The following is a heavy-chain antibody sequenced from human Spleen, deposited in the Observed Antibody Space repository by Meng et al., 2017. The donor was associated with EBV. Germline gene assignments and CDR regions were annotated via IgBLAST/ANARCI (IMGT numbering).Heavy chain of an antibody. CDR3: IRGGYYSTGNDY. J-gene: IGHJ4*02. Sequence: EVQLVESXXGLVQXGGSLRFSCATSGFDSSFYGMSWVRQAPWRGLEWVSTISSRGTFTFDADSVKGRFTISRDNAKNTLYLQVDSLRAEDTAVYYCIRGGYYSTGNDYWGQGTLVTVSS. CDR2: ISSRGTFT. CDR1: GFDSSFYG. V-gene: IGHV3-21*01. D-gene: IGHD3-3*01.